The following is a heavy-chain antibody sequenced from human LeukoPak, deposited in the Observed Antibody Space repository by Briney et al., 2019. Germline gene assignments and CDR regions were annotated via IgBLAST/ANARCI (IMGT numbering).Heavy chain of an antibody. V-gene: IGHV3-30*01. Sequence: GGSLRLSCAASGFTSISNAMHWVRQAPGQGLERVAVIAYEGSNKFYADSVKGRFTISRDDSKNTVYLQMNSLRAEDTAVYYCVRDSMYSSGWGPFDYWGQGTLVTVSS. CDR1: GFTSISNA. D-gene: IGHD6-19*01. CDR2: IAYEGSNK. J-gene: IGHJ4*02. CDR3: VRDSMYSSGWGPFDY.